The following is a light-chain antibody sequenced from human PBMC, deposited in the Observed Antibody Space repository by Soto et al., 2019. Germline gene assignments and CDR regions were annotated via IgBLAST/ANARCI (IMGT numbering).Light chain of an antibody. CDR1: QGISNE. CDR3: LQSYTYPCT. V-gene: IGKV1-6*01. J-gene: IGKJ1*01. CDR2: GAS. Sequence: IQMTHSPSSLSASVGDRVTITCRASQGISNELGWYQQRPGKAPKVLIYGASNLQSGVPSRFSGSASGTDFTLTISSLQPEYFATYYCLQSYTYPCTFGYRNKV.